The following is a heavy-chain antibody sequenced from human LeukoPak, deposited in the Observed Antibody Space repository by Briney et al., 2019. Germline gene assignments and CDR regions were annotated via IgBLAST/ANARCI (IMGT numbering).Heavy chain of an antibody. D-gene: IGHD2-15*01. V-gene: IGHV4-39*07. Sequence: SETLSLTCTVSGGSISSSSYYWGWIRQPPGKGLEWIGSIYYSGSTYYNPSLKSRVTISVDTSKNQFSLKLSSVTAADTAVYYCAREMNYGYCSGGSCPGWFDPWGQGTLVAVSS. CDR2: IYYSGST. J-gene: IGHJ5*02. CDR3: AREMNYGYCSGGSCPGWFDP. CDR1: GGSISSSSYY.